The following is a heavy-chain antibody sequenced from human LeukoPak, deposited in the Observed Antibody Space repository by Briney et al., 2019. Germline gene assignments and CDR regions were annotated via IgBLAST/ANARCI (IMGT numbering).Heavy chain of an antibody. D-gene: IGHD2-15*01. V-gene: IGHV1-69*13. Sequence: SVKDSCKASGGTFCSYAISWGRQAPGQRPEWMGGIIPIFGTANNAQKSQGRVKITADESTSTAYMELSSLRSEHTDVYYCARVILEAAATKALDPWGQGTLVTVSS. CDR1: GGTFCSYA. J-gene: IGHJ5*02. CDR2: IIPIFGTA. CDR3: ARVILEAAATKALDP.